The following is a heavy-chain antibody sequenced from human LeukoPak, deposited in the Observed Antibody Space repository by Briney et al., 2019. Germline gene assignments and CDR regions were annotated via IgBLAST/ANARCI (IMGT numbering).Heavy chain of an antibody. J-gene: IGHJ4*02. V-gene: IGHV4-39*07. CDR3: ARAPITIFGVVID. CDR1: GGSISTSNYY. D-gene: IGHD3-3*01. Sequence: PSETLSLTCTVSGGSISTSNYYWGWIRQPPGKGLEWIGNIFYSGSTYYSPSLKSRVTISLDTSRNQFSLKLTSVTAADTAVYYCARAPITIFGVVIDWGQGTLVTVSS. CDR2: IFYSGST.